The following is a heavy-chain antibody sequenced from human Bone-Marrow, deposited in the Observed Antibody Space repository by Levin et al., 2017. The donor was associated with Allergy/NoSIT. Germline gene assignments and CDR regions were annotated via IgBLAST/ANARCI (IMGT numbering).Heavy chain of an antibody. V-gene: IGHV2-5*02. J-gene: IGHJ5*02. CDR1: GFSLSTSGVG. D-gene: IGHD3-22*01. Sequence: ESGPTLVKPTQTLTLTCTFSGFSLSTSGVGVGWFRQPPGKALEWLALIYWDDAKRYSPSLESRRSITKDTSKNQVVRTMTNMDPVDTATYFCARRIWTYFGRSGYPLFDPWGQGALVTVSS. CDR3: ARRIWTYFGRSGYPLFDP. CDR2: IYWDDAK.